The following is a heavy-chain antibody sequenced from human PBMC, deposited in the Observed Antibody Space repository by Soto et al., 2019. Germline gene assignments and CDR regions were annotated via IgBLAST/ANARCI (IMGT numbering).Heavy chain of an antibody. V-gene: IGHV3-30-3*01. CDR3: ARASYSSGWYGDDVY. CDR1: GFTFSSYA. D-gene: IGHD6-19*01. CDR2: ISYDGSNK. J-gene: IGHJ4*02. Sequence: GESLRLSCAASGFTFSSYAMHWVRQAPGKGLEWVAVISYDGSNKYYADSVKGRFTISRDNSKNTLYLQMNSLRAEDTAVYYCARASYSSGWYGDDVYWGQGTLVTVSS.